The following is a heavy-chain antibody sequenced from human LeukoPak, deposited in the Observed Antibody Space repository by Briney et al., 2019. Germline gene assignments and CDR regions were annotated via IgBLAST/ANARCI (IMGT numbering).Heavy chain of an antibody. CDR2: INWNGGST. D-gene: IGHD3-3*01. Sequence: GGSLRLSCAASGFTFDDYSMTWVRQAPGKGLEWVSGINWNGGSTGYADSVKGRFTISRDNAKNSLYLQMNSLRAEDTAVYYCARVGYDFWSGYQDYYYYYYMDVWGKGTTVTVSS. V-gene: IGHV3-20*04. CDR1: GFTFDDYS. CDR3: ARVGYDFWSGYQDYYYYYYMDV. J-gene: IGHJ6*03.